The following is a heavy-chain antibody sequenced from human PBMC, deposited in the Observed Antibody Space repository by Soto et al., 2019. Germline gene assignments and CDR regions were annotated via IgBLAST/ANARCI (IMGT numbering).Heavy chain of an antibody. J-gene: IGHJ6*02. CDR1: GFTFSSYG. V-gene: IGHV3-30*18. Sequence: GGSLRLSCAASGFTFSSYGMHWVRQAPGKGLEWVAVISYDGSNKYYADSVKGRFTISRDNSKNTLYLQMNSLRAEDTAVYYCAKEYTYTAIVTGPYYYGMDVRGQGTLVTVSS. D-gene: IGHD5-18*01. CDR3: AKEYTYTAIVTGPYYYGMDV. CDR2: ISYDGSNK.